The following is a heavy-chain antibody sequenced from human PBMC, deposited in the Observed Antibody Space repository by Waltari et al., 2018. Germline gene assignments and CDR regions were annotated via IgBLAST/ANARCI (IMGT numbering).Heavy chain of an antibody. J-gene: IGHJ4*02. D-gene: IGHD3-3*01. Sequence: QVQLVQSGAEVKKPGASVKVSCKASGYTFTSYAMHWVRQAPGQRLEWMGWMNAGNGKTKYSQEFQGRVTMTRDTSASTAYMELSSLSSEDMAVYYWARGRLTIFGVVNTPLFDYWGQGTLVTVSS. CDR3: ARGRLTIFGVVNTPLFDY. CDR2: MNAGNGKT. CDR1: GYTFTSYA. V-gene: IGHV1-3*03.